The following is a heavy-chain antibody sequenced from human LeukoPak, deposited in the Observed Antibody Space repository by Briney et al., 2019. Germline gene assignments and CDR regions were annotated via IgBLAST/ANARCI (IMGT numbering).Heavy chain of an antibody. CDR3: TTDLYYYDSSGYPDDAFDI. J-gene: IGHJ3*02. D-gene: IGHD3-22*01. V-gene: IGHV3-15*01. Sequence: PGGSLRLSCAASGFTFSNAWMSWVRQAPGKGLEWVGRIKSKTDGGTTDYAGPVKVRFTISRDDSKKKVYLQIDSLKTEDTAVYYCTTDLYYYDSSGYPDDAFDIWGQGTMVTVSS. CDR2: IKSKTDGGTT. CDR1: GFTFSNAW.